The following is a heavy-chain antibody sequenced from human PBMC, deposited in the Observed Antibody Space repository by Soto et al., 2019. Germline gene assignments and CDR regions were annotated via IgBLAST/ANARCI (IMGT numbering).Heavy chain of an antibody. V-gene: IGHV3-23*01. CDR3: AVRKTGSFFDY. CDR1: GFTFSTYA. J-gene: IGHJ4*02. D-gene: IGHD1-26*01. CDR2: ISGSGGST. Sequence: PGGSLRLSCAASGFTFSTYAMSWVRQAPGKGLEWVSAISGSGGSTYYTDSVKGRFTISRDNSKNTLYLQMNSLRAEDTAVYYCAVRKTGSFFDYWGQGPLVTVSS.